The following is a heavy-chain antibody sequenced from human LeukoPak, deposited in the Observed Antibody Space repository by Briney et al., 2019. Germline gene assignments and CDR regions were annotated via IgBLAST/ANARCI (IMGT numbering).Heavy chain of an antibody. D-gene: IGHD2-15*01. CDR1: GGSISSSSYY. CDR2: IYYSGNI. CDR3: ATSGPWTSDY. Sequence: SETLSLTCTVSGGSISSSSYYWGWIRQPPGKGLEWIGSIYYSGNIYYDPSLKSRVIISVDTSKNQFFLRLSSVTAADTAVYYCATSGPWTSDYWGQGTLVTVSS. V-gene: IGHV4-39*01. J-gene: IGHJ4*02.